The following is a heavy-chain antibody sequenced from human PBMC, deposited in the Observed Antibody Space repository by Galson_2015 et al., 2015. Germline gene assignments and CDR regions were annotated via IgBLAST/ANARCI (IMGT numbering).Heavy chain of an antibody. CDR1: EFTFSSYY. V-gene: IGHV3-21*01. J-gene: IGHJ4*02. D-gene: IGHD3-3*01. CDR2: ISSTTTDI. CDR3: ARQILDYDFWSGYYPTNFDY. Sequence: SLRIGCEASEFTFSSYYMSWVGQAPGEGLEWVTPISSTTTDIYYADSVKGGFTIYRDNSQNSLYLVMNSLGAEDTAVYYCARQILDYDFWSGYYPTNFDYWGQGTLVTVSS.